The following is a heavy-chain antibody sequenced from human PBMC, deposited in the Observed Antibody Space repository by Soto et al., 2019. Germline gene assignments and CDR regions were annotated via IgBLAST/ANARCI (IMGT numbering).Heavy chain of an antibody. CDR2: IIPIFGTA. D-gene: IGHD6-13*01. V-gene: IGHV1-69*13. J-gene: IGHJ6*02. Sequence: SVKVSCKASGGTFSSYAISWVRQAPGQGLEWMGGIIPIFGTANYAQKFQGRVTITADESTSTAYMELSSLRSEDTAVYYCARDNREQQLVRSYYYYGMDVWGQGTTVTVSS. CDR3: ARDNREQQLVRSYYYYGMDV. CDR1: GGTFSSYA.